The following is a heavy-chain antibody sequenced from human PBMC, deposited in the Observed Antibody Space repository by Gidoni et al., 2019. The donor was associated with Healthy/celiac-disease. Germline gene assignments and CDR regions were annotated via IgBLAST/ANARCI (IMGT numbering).Heavy chain of an antibody. CDR2: INHSGST. D-gene: IGHD5-12*01. V-gene: IGHV4-34*01. J-gene: IGHJ3*02. CDR3: ARGVRSGYDSVVKAFDI. CDR1: GGSFRGYY. Sequence: QVQLQQWGAGLLKPSETLSLTCAVDGGSFRGYYWSWIRQPPGKGLEWIGEINHSGSTNYNPSLKSRVTISVDTSKNQFSLKLSSVTAADTAVYYCARGVRSGYDSVVKAFDIWGQGTMVTVSS.